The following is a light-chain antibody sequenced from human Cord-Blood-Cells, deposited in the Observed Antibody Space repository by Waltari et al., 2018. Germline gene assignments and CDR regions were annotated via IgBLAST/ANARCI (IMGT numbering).Light chain of an antibody. V-gene: IGKV1-39*01. Sequence: MTQSPFPLSASVADRVTITCRASQSISSYLNWYQQKPGKAPKLLIYAASSLQSGVPSRFSGNLSGTDFTLTISSLQPEDFATYYCQQSYSTPYTFGQGTKLEIK. CDR3: QQSYSTPYT. CDR1: QSISSY. CDR2: AAS. J-gene: IGKJ2*01.